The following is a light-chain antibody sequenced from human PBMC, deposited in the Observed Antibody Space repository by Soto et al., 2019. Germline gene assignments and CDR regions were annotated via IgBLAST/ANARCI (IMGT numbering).Light chain of an antibody. CDR1: QSISDR. V-gene: IGKV1-5*03. CDR3: QQYDVDSAIT. CDR2: RAS. J-gene: IGKJ2*01. Sequence: DIRLTQSPSTLSASVGDRVTITCRASQSISDRLAWYQQKSGKAPRLLIYRASSLENGVPSRFSGSGSGTEFPLTISSLQPDDFATYYGQQYDVDSAITFGQGTKLDI.